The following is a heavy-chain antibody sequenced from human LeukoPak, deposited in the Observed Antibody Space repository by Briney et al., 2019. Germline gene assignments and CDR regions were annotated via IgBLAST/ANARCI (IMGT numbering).Heavy chain of an antibody. J-gene: IGHJ4*02. D-gene: IGHD1-26*01. CDR1: GFTFSSYD. CDR2: NSSSGSTI. V-gene: IGHV3-48*03. Sequence: PGGSLRLSCAASGFTFSSYDMNWVRQAPGKGLEWVSYNSSSGSTIYYVDSVKGRLTISRDNAKNSLYLQMSGLRAEDTAVYYCARVSSGSYYILDYWGQGTLVTVSS. CDR3: ARVSSGSYYILDY.